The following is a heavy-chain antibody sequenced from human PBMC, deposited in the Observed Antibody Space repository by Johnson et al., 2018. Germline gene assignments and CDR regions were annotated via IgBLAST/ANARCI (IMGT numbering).Heavy chain of an antibody. CDR3: AKAPYSSSPGAFDI. D-gene: IGHD6-13*01. V-gene: IGHV3-30*18. J-gene: IGHJ3*02. CDR2: ISYDGYNK. CDR1: GFTFSSYG. Sequence: VQLVESGGGVVQXGRSLRLSCAASGFTFSSYGMHWVRQAPGKGLEWVAVISYDGYNKYYADSVKGRFTISRDNSKNTLYLQMNSRRAEDTAVYYCAKAPYSSSPGAFDIWGQGTMVTVSS.